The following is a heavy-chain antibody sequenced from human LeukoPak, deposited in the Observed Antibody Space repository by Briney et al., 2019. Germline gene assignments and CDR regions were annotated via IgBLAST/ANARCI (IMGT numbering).Heavy chain of an antibody. J-gene: IGHJ5*02. CDR1: GVSISGSDYY. V-gene: IGHV4-39*01. D-gene: IGHD3-22*01. CDR2: IYYSGST. Sequence: SETLSLTCTVSGVSISGSDYYWSWIRQPPGKGLEWIGSIYYSGSTYYNPSLKSRVTISVDTSKNQFSLKLSSVTAADTAVYYCARRGVSFYYDSSGYSFPDTWGQGTLVTVSS. CDR3: ARRGVSFYYDSSGYSFPDT.